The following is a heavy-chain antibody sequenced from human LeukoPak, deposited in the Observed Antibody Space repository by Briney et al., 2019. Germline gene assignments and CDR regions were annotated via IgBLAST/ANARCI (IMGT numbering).Heavy chain of an antibody. CDR3: AKVVVPAANNWFDP. Sequence: ASVKVSCKASGYTFTGYYMHWVRQAPGQGLEWMGWISAYNGNTNYAQKLQGRVTMTTDTSTSTAYMELRSLRSDDTAVYYCAKVVVPAANNWFDPWGQGTLVTVSS. J-gene: IGHJ5*02. CDR1: GYTFTGYY. CDR2: ISAYNGNT. D-gene: IGHD2-2*01. V-gene: IGHV1-18*04.